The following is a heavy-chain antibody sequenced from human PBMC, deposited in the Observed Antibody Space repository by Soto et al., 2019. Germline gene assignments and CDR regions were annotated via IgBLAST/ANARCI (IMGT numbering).Heavy chain of an antibody. CDR1: GYNFKEAW. Sequence: PGGSLRLSCAASGYNFKEAWMNWVRQAPGKGLEWVGRIKSIANGGTTAYAAPVTDSFSISRDDSTFTLYLQMNSLQTEATGVYYCTRRPRGADNSGGLLDFWGRGTLVTVSS. CDR3: TRRPRGADNSGGLLDF. CDR2: IKSIANGGTT. J-gene: IGHJ4*02. D-gene: IGHD6-25*01. V-gene: IGHV3-15*07.